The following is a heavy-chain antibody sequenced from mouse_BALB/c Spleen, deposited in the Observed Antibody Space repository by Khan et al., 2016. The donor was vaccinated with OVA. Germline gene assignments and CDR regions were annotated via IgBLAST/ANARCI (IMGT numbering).Heavy chain of an antibody. D-gene: IGHD2-14*01. V-gene: IGHV2-6-4*01. CDR1: GFSLSRYN. CDR3: ARAYYRYDGYYAMDY. J-gene: IGHJ4*01. CDR2: IWGGGGT. Sequence: QVQLQQSGPGLVAPSQSLYITCTVSGFSLSRYNIHWVRQPPGKGLEWLGMIWGGGGTDYNSTIKSRLSISKDNYKSQVFLKMNSLQTDDSAMYYCARAYYRYDGYYAMDYWGQGTSGTVSS.